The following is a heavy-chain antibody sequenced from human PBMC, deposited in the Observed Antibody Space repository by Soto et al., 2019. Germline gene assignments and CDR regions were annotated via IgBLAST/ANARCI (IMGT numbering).Heavy chain of an antibody. D-gene: IGHD6-19*01. CDR2: INPNSGGT. CDR1: GYTFTDYY. CDR3: ARDQSPSSGWPGMDV. J-gene: IGHJ6*02. V-gene: IGHV1-2*02. Sequence: ASVKVSCKASGYTFTDYYIHWVRQARGQGLEWMGWINPNSGGTNYAQKFQGRVTMTRDTSISTAYMELNRLRSDDTAVYYCARDQSPSSGWPGMDVWGQGTTVTVSS.